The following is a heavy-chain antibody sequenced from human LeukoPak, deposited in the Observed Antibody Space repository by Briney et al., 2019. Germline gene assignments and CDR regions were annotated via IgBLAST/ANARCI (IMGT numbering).Heavy chain of an antibody. Sequence: GGSLRLSCAASGFTFSSYTMQWVRQAPGKGLEWVAFISSDGSNKYYADSVKGRFTISRDNSKNTLYVQMNSLRAGDTAVYYCARGEYSSGWYYFDYWGQGTLVTVSS. V-gene: IGHV3-30-3*01. D-gene: IGHD6-19*01. J-gene: IGHJ4*02. CDR1: GFTFSSYT. CDR2: ISSDGSNK. CDR3: ARGEYSSGWYYFDY.